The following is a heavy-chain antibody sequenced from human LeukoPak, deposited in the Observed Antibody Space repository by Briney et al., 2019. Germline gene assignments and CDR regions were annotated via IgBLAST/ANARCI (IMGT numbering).Heavy chain of an antibody. CDR1: GFTFSSYA. CDR3: AKDILTGIAVADVFDY. CDR2: ISGSGGST. V-gene: IGHV3-23*01. J-gene: IGHJ4*02. Sequence: PGGSLRLSCAASGFTFSSYAMSGVRQAPGKGLEWVSAISGSGGSTYYADSVKGRFTISRDNSKNTLYLQMTSLRAEDTAVYYCAKDILTGIAVADVFDYWGQGTLVTVSS. D-gene: IGHD6-19*01.